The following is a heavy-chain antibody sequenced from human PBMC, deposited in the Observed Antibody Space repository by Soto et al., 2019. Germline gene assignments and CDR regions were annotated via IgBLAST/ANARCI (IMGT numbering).Heavy chain of an antibody. CDR3: VRAKLRQIGWTFEY. CDR1: GGSISPYY. J-gene: IGHJ4*02. V-gene: IGHV4-59*01. D-gene: IGHD6-19*01. Sequence: KPSETLSLTCTVSGGSISPYYWSWIRQPPGRGLEWIGYIYYSGSTNYAPSLRNRATISVDTSKTQVSLKLTSVTAADTAVYYCVRAKLRQIGWTFEYWGQGTLVTVSS. CDR2: IYYSGST.